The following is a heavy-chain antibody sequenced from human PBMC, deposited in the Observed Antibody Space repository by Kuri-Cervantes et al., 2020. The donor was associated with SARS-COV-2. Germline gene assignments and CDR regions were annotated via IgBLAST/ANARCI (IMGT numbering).Heavy chain of an antibody. J-gene: IGHJ6*02. D-gene: IGHD1-26*01. V-gene: IGHV3-23*01. CDR3: AKCGELLTSSYYYYGMDV. Sequence: GGSLRLSCAASGFTFSSYAMSWVRQAPGKGLEWVSATSGSGGSTYYADSVKGRFTISRDNSKNTLYLQMNSLRAEDTAVYYCAKCGELLTSSYYYYGMDVWGQGTTVTVSS. CDR1: GFTFSSYA. CDR2: TSGSGGST.